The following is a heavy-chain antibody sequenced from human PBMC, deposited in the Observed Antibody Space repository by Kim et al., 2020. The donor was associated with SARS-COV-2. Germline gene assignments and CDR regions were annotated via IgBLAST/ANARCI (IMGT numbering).Heavy chain of an antibody. D-gene: IGHD3-16*02. CDR3: TRVYPDYDYAWGSYRVPTPTDS. CDR2: IRSKANSYAP. Sequence: GGSLRLSCAASGFTFSGSAMHWVRQASGKGLEWVGRIRSKANSYAPAYAALGKGRFTISRDDSKNTAYLQMNSLKTEDTAVYYCTRVYPDYDYAWGSYRVPTPTDSSG. V-gene: IGHV3-73*01. CDR1: GFTFSGSA. J-gene: IGHJ5*01.